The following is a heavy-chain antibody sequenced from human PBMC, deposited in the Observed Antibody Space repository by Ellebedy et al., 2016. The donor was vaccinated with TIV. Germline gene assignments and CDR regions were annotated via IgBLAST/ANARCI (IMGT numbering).Heavy chain of an antibody. V-gene: IGHV1-69*13. J-gene: IGHJ6*02. CDR3: AGRRRTSMQPLYGLDV. D-gene: IGHD6-13*01. CDR2: IIPLFGTP. Sequence: SVKVSCKASRGSLSTYAISWVRQAPGQGLEWMGVIIPLFGTPNYAPGFQDSVTITADESTNTASMELSSLRSDDTAVYFCAGRRRTSMQPLYGLDVWGPGTTVIVSS. CDR1: RGSLSTYA.